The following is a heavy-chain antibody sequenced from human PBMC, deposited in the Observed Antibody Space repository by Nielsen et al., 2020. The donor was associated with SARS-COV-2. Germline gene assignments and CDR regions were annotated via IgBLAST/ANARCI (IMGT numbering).Heavy chain of an antibody. CDR3: ARESPGDGWFDP. Sequence: SETLSLTCTVSGGSISSYYWSWIRQPPEKGLEWIGYIYYSGSTNYNPSLKSRVTISVDTSKNQFSLKLSSVTAADTAVYYCARESPGDGWFDPWGQGTLVTVSS. V-gene: IGHV4-59*01. D-gene: IGHD3-16*01. J-gene: IGHJ5*02. CDR1: GGSISSYY. CDR2: IYYSGST.